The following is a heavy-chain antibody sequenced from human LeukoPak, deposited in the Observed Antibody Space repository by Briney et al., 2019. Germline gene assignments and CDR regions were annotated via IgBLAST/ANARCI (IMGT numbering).Heavy chain of an antibody. CDR1: GGSISSYY. CDR2: IYYSGST. D-gene: IGHD1-14*01. V-gene: IGHV4-59*01. Sequence: SETLSLTCTVSGGSISSYYWSWIRQPPGKGLEWIGYIYYSGSTNYNPSLKSRVTISVDTSKNQFSLKLSFVTAADTAVYYCARASQPYYFDYWGQGTLVTVSS. CDR3: ARASQPYYFDY. J-gene: IGHJ4*02.